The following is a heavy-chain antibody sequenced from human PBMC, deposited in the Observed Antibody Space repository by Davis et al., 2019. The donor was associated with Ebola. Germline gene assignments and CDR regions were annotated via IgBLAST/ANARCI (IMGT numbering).Heavy chain of an antibody. J-gene: IGHJ4*02. CDR1: GFTFSSYW. Sequence: GGSLRLSCAASGFTFSSYWMSWVRQAPGKGLEWVSYISSSSSTIYYADSVKGRFTISRDNAKNSLYLQMNSLRAEDTAVYYCARDWYYDILTGYYPFDYWGQGTLVTVSS. D-gene: IGHD3-9*01. CDR3: ARDWYYDILTGYYPFDY. CDR2: ISSSSSTI. V-gene: IGHV3-48*04.